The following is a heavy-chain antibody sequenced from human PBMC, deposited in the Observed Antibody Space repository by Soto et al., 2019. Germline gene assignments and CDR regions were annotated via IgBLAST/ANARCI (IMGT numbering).Heavy chain of an antibody. CDR2: IKSESDGGTT. D-gene: IGHD2-15*01. Sequence: SLRLSCAGSGFTFNDAWMNWVRQAPGKGLEWVGRIKSESDGGTTAYAAPVKGRFTISRDDSKNTAYLQMNSLKTEDTAVYYCTRQGSLYSWYGMDVWGQGTTVTVSS. V-gene: IGHV3-15*07. CDR1: GFTFNDAW. J-gene: IGHJ6*02. CDR3: TRQGSLYSWYGMDV.